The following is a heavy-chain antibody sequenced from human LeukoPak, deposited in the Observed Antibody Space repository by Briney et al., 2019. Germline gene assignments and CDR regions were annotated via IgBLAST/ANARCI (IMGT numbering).Heavy chain of an antibody. CDR2: ISVYNGNT. Sequence: GASVKVSCKPSGYTFTTYGISWVRQSPGQGLEWLGRISVYNGNTNYAQKLQGRVTMTTDTSTRTAYMELRSLRSDDTAVYYCARMILLLGDVLTVPPRGFDYWGQGTMVTVSS. CDR3: ARMILLLGDVLTVPPRGFDY. CDR1: GYTFTTYG. V-gene: IGHV1-18*01. D-gene: IGHD3-9*01. J-gene: IGHJ4*02.